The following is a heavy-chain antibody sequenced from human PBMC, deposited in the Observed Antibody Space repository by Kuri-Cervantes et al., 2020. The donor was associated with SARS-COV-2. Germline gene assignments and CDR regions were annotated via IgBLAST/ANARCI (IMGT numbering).Heavy chain of an antibody. J-gene: IGHJ6*02. CDR2: INPSGGST. V-gene: IGHV1-46*01. CDR3: ARFVRFLEWSHYYYYGMDV. CDR1: GYTFTSYY. D-gene: IGHD3-3*01. Sequence: ASVKVSCKASGYTFTSYYMHWVRQAPGQGLEWMGIINPSGGSTSYAQKFQGRVTMTRDTSTSTVYMELSSLRSEDTAVYYCARFVRFLEWSHYYYYGMDVWGQGTTVTVSS.